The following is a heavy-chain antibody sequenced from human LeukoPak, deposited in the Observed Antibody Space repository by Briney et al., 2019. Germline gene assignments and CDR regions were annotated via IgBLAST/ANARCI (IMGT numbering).Heavy chain of an antibody. D-gene: IGHD3-3*01. V-gene: IGHV3-48*03. Sequence: GGSLRLSCEASGFTFSSYEMNWVRQAPGKGLEWVSYISSSGNTIYYADSVKGRFTISRDNAKNSLYLQMNSLRAEDTAVYYCARQMYYDFWSGYSTFDYWSQGTLVTV. CDR3: ARQMYYDFWSGYSTFDY. CDR1: GFTFSSYE. J-gene: IGHJ4*02. CDR2: ISSSGNTI.